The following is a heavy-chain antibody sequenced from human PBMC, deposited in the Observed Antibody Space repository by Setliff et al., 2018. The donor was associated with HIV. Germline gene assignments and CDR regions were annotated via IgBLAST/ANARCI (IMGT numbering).Heavy chain of an antibody. V-gene: IGHV4-4*08. D-gene: IGHD2-15*01. J-gene: IGHJ6*03. Sequence: TLSLTCTVSGDSSSNDYWTWVRQPPGKGMEWIGNIHTSGTTKYNPSPNSRLTISVDISKNQLTLRLSSVTASDTAMYYCAREYYRSGGYYSGWKYYYMDVWGKGTTVTSP. CDR3: AREYYRSGGYYSGWKYYYMDV. CDR1: GDSSSNDY. CDR2: IHTSGTT.